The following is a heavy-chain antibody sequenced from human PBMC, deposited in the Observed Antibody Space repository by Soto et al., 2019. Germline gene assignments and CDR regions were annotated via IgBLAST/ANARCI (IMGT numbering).Heavy chain of an antibody. CDR3: ARAGSAKYYYYYYMDV. J-gene: IGHJ6*03. D-gene: IGHD3-10*01. V-gene: IGHV4-39*07. CDR2: INNSGST. Sequence: PXXTLSLSFSVAGGSIADSEHDWVSIRQPTGKGLEWIGEINNSGSTNYNPSLKSRVTISVDTSKNQFSLKLSSVTAADTAVYYCARAGSAKYYYYYYMDVWGKGTTVTVSS. CDR1: GGSIADSEHD.